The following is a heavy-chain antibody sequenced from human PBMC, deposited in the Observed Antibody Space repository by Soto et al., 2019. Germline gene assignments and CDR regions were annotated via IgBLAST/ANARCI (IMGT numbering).Heavy chain of an antibody. V-gene: IGHV4-31*03. CDR2: IYYSGST. J-gene: IGHJ4*02. CDR1: GGSISSGGYY. CDR3: ARAKTQWLVDY. Sequence: SETLSLTCTVSGGSISSGGYYWSWIRQHPGKGLEWIGYIYYSGSTYYNPSLKSRVTISVDTSKNQFSLKLSSVTAADTAVYYCARAKTQWLVDYWGQGTLVTVSS. D-gene: IGHD6-19*01.